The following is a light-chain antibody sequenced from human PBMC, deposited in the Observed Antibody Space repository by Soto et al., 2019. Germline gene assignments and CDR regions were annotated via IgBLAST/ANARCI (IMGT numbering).Light chain of an antibody. Sequence: EIVLTQAPATLSLSPGERATLSCRASQSVSSYLAWYQQNPGQAPRLLIYDASNRATGIPARFSGSGSGTDFTLTIRSLEPEDFAVYYCQQRSNWPPVTFGGGTKVEIK. CDR2: DAS. CDR1: QSVSSY. CDR3: QQRSNWPPVT. V-gene: IGKV3-11*01. J-gene: IGKJ4*01.